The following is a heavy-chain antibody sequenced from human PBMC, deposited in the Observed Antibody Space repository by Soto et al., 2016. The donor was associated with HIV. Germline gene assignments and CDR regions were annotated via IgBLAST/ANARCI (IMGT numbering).Heavy chain of an antibody. CDR3: TPSGWDGGAFDI. CDR1: GYTFTSYY. J-gene: IGHJ3*02. D-gene: IGHD6-19*01. CDR2: INPSGGST. Sequence: QVQLVQSGAEVKKPGASVKVSCKASGYTFTSYYMHWVRQAPGQGLEWMGIINPSGGSTSYAQKFQGRVTMTRDTSTSTVYMELSSLRSEDTAVYYCTPSGWDGGAFDIWGQGTMVTVSS. V-gene: IGHV1-46*01.